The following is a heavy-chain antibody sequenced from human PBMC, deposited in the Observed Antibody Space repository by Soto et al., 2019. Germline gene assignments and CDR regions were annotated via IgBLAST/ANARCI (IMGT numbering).Heavy chain of an antibody. J-gene: IGHJ4*02. Sequence: EVQLVESGGGLVQPGRSLRLSCAASGFTFDDNAMHWVRQSPGKGLEWVSGISWNSGTIAYADSVKGRFTISRDNAKNSLYLQINSLGAEDTALYYCARDMYFITAAGGGIDDWGQGTLVTVSS. D-gene: IGHD6-25*01. CDR2: ISWNSGTI. V-gene: IGHV3-9*01. CDR3: ARDMYFITAAGGGIDD. CDR1: GFTFDDNA.